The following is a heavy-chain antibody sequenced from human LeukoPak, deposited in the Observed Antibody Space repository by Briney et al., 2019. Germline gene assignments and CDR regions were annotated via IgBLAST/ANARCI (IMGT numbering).Heavy chain of an antibody. CDR3: ARWGYSYGDDY. CDR1: GGSISSYY. CDR2: IYYSGST. D-gene: IGHD5-18*01. Sequence: SETLSLTCSASGGSISSYYWSWIRQPPGKGLEWIGNIYYSGSTNYNPSLKSRVTISVDTSKTQFSLKLSSVTAADTAVYYCARWGYSYGDDYWGQGTLVTVSS. J-gene: IGHJ4*02. V-gene: IGHV4-59*08.